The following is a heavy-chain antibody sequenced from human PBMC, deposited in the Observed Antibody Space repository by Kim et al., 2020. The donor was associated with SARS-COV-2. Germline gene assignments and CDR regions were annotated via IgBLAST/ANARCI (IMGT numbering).Heavy chain of an antibody. J-gene: IGHJ4*02. D-gene: IGHD2-8*01. V-gene: IGHV3-11*06. CDR2: ISSSSSYT. CDR3: ARAKDCTNGVCYVTSFDY. Sequence: GGSLRLSCAASGFTFSDYYMSWIRQAPGKGLEWVSYISSSSSYTNYADSVKGRFTISRDNAKNSLYLQMNSLRAEDTAVYYCARAKDCTNGVCYVTSFDYWGQGTLVTVSS. CDR1: GFTFSDYY.